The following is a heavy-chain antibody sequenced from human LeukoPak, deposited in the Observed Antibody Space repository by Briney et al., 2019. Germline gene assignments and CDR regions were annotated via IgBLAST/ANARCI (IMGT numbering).Heavy chain of an antibody. D-gene: IGHD1-14*01. CDR2: IWYDGSNK. V-gene: IGHV3-33*06. CDR1: GFTFSSYG. J-gene: IGHJ4*02. CDR3: ANLLQPNPG. Sequence: GGSLRLSCAASGFTFSSYGMHWVRQAPGKGLEWVAVIWYDGSNKYYADSVKGRFTISRDNSKNTLYLQMNSPRAEDTAVYYCANLLQPNPGWGQGTLVTVSS.